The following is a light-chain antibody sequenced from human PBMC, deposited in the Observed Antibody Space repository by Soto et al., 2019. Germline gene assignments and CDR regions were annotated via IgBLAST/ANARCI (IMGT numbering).Light chain of an antibody. CDR3: QQYYSTPLT. CDR1: QSALYNSNDKNY. Sequence: DIVMTQSPDSLAVSLGERATINCKSSQSALYNSNDKNYLAWYQQKPGQPPKLLIYWASTRESGAPDRFSGSGSGTDFTLTISSLQAEDVAVYYCQQYYSTPLTFGQGTMLEIK. V-gene: IGKV4-1*01. CDR2: WAS. J-gene: IGKJ2*01.